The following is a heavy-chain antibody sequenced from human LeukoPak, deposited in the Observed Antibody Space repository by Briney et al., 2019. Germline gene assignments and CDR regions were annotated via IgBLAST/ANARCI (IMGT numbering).Heavy chain of an antibody. Sequence: PGGSLRLSCPASGFTFFSYAMHWVRQAPGKGLEYVSAISSGGDSRYYADSVKGRFTISRDNSKNTLYLQMSSLRAEDTAVYYCAKGGKWDVTPFDYWGQGTLVTVSS. CDR1: GFTFFSYA. CDR2: ISSGGDSR. D-gene: IGHD1-26*01. CDR3: AKGGKWDVTPFDY. V-gene: IGHV3-64D*06. J-gene: IGHJ4*02.